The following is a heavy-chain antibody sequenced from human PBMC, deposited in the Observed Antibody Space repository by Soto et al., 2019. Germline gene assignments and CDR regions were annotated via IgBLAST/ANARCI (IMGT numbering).Heavy chain of an antibody. J-gene: IGHJ5*02. D-gene: IGHD4-17*01. CDR2: IYYSGST. Sequence: SQTLSLTCTVSGGSISSSSYYWGWIRQPPGKGLEWIGSIYYSGSTYYNPSLKSRVTISVDTSKNQFSLKLSSVTAADTAVYYCARVRDYDAKHWFDPWGQGTLVTVSS. CDR1: GGSISSSSYY. V-gene: IGHV4-39*01. CDR3: ARVRDYDAKHWFDP.